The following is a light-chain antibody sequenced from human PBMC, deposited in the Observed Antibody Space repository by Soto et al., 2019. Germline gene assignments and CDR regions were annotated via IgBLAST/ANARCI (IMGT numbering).Light chain of an antibody. V-gene: IGKV1-27*01. CDR3: QKYNSAPWT. J-gene: IGKJ1*01. Sequence: DIQMTQSPSSLSASVGDRVTITCRASQGISYSLAWYQQKPGKVPKLLIYATSTLQSGVPSRFSGGGSGTYFTLTISSLQPEDVATYYCQKYNSAPWTFGQGTKVEIK. CDR1: QGISYS. CDR2: ATS.